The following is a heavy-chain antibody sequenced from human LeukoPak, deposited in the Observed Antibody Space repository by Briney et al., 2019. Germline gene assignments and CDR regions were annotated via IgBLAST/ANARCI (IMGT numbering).Heavy chain of an antibody. CDR1: GFTFDDYA. D-gene: IGHD3-16*01. Sequence: PGRSLRLSCAASGFTFDDYAMRWVRQAPGKGLEWVSGISWNSGSIGYADSVKGRFTISRDNAKNSLYLQMNSLRAEDTALYYCAKDINYETSQGMDVWGQGTTVTVSS. CDR3: AKDINYETSQGMDV. V-gene: IGHV3-9*01. J-gene: IGHJ6*02. CDR2: ISWNSGSI.